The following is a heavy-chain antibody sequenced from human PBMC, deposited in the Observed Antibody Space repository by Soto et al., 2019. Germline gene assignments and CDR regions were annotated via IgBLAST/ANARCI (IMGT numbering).Heavy chain of an antibody. D-gene: IGHD3-16*01. J-gene: IGHJ4*02. V-gene: IGHV3-7*01. CDR3: ARDRRVGTRYYFDY. Sequence: EVQLVESGGGLVQPGGSLRLSCAASGFTFSNFWMSWVRQAPGKGPEWVASIKQDGSEVHFADSVRGRFFISRSNAYQSFVLEMSSLRDDDTAMYYCARDRRVGTRYYFDYWGQGTLVTVS. CDR1: GFTFSNFW. CDR2: IKQDGSEV.